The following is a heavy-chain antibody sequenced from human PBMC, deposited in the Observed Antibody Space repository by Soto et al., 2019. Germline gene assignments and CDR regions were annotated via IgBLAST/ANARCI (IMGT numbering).Heavy chain of an antibody. CDR3: ASHYGGNSGDY. CDR1: GFTFSSYA. CDR2: ISYGGSNK. Sequence: GGSLRLSCAASGFTFSSYAMHWVRQAPGKGLEWVAVISYGGSNKYYADSVKGRFTISRDNSKNTLYLQMNSLRAEDTAVYYCASHYGGNSGDYWGQGTLVTVSS. D-gene: IGHD4-17*01. J-gene: IGHJ4*02. V-gene: IGHV3-30-3*01.